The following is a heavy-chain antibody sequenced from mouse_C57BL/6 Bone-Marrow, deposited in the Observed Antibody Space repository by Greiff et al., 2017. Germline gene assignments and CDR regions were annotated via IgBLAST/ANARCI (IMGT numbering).Heavy chain of an antibody. CDR1: GYTFTSYG. J-gene: IGHJ4*01. Sequence: VQLQPSGAELARPGASVKLSFKASGYTFTSYGISWVKQRNGQGLEWIGELYPRSGTTYYNEKFKGKATLTADNSSSTAYMELRSLTSEDSAVYFCARWLPGAMDYWGQGTSGTVSS. CDR2: LYPRSGTT. CDR3: ARWLPGAMDY. D-gene: IGHD4-1*01. V-gene: IGHV1-81*01.